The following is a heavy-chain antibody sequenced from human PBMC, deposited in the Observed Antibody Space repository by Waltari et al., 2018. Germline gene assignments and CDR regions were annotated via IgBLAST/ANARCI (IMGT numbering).Heavy chain of an antibody. J-gene: IGHJ4*02. V-gene: IGHV1-2*02. Sequence: QVQLVQSGPEVKKPGASVQVSCKPSGYTTGNYVHWVRQAPGQGLEWLGMINPNSGGTDYAEKFQDRVTLTRDTSISTVYMELSSLRSDDTAVYYCARVWFHSGFDFWGQGTLVAVTS. CDR3: ARVWFHSGFDF. CDR2: INPNSGGT. D-gene: IGHD1-26*01. CDR1: GYTTGNY.